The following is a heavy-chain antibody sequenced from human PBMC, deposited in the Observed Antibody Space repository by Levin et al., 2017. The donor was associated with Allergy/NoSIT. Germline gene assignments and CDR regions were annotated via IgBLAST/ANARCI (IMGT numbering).Heavy chain of an antibody. D-gene: IGHD2-21*02. J-gene: IGHJ4*02. Sequence: PGGSLRLSCAASGFTFSSYGMNWVRQAPGKGLEWVSYIGSSSRTTYYADSVKGRFTISRDNAKNSLYLQMNSLRAEDTAVYYCERDGPTYCGGDCYSFDYWGQGTLVTVSS. CDR2: IGSSSRTT. V-gene: IGHV3-48*01. CDR3: ERDGPTYCGGDCYSFDY. CDR1: GFTFSSYG.